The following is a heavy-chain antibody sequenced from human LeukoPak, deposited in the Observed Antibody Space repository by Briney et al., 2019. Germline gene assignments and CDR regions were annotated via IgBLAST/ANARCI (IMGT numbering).Heavy chain of an antibody. CDR1: GLTLSNVW. D-gene: IGHD3-22*01. CDR2: IKSKKDGGTT. V-gene: IGHV3-15*07. Sequence: PGGSLRLSCVVSGLTLSNVWMNWVRQAPGKGLEWVGRIKSKKDGGTTEFAAPVRGRFTISRDDSQNTLYLQMNSLTSDDTAVYYCTQGSGFYYDYWGQGTLVTVSS. CDR3: TQGSGFYYDY. J-gene: IGHJ4*02.